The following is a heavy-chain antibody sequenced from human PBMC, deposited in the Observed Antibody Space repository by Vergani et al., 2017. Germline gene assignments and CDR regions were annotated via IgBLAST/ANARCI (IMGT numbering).Heavy chain of an antibody. V-gene: IGHV3-30-3*01. Sequence: QVQLVESGGGVVQPGRSLRLSCAASGFTFSSYAMHWVRQAPGKGLEWVAVISYDGSNKYYADSVKGRFTISRDNSKNTLYLQMNSLRAEDTAVYYCARDLDYYGSGSYYKGWFDPWGQGTLVTVSS. CDR1: GFTFSSYA. CDR3: ARDLDYYGSGSYYKGWFDP. J-gene: IGHJ5*02. CDR2: ISYDGSNK. D-gene: IGHD3-10*01.